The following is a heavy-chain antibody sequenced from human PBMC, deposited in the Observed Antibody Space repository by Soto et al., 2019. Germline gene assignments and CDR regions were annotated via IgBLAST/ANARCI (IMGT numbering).Heavy chain of an antibody. V-gene: IGHV3-23*01. D-gene: IGHD2-2*02. J-gene: IGHJ3*02. CDR3: AKVLTDGYCSSTSCYTAFDI. Sequence: GGSLRLSCAASGFTFSSYAMSWVRQAPGKGLEWVSAISGSGGRTYYADSVKGRFPISRDNSKNTLYLQMNSLRAEDTAVYYCAKVLTDGYCSSTSCYTAFDIWGQGTMVTVSS. CDR1: GFTFSSYA. CDR2: ISGSGGRT.